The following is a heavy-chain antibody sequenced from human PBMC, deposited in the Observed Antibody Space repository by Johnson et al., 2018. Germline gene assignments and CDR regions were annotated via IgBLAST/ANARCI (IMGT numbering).Heavy chain of an antibody. CDR1: GYTFSFYA. D-gene: IGHD2-8*02. Sequence: QVQLVQSGAEVKKPGASVKVSCKASGYTFSFYAMHWVRQAPGQRLEWMGWINAGIGNTKYSQKFQGRVTITRDTSASTAYMELSRLKFEDTVVYYCARDLDGWREIPGGALYIWGQGTMVTVSS. CDR2: INAGIGNT. V-gene: IGHV1-3*01. J-gene: IGHJ3*02. CDR3: ARDLDGWREIPGGALYI.